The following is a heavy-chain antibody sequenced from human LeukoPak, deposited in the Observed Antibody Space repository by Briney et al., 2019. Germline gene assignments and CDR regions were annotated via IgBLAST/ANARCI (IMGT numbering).Heavy chain of an antibody. Sequence: EASVKVSCKASGYTFTTYGISWVRQAPGQGLEWMGWISAYNGNTNYAQEFQGRVTMTTDTSTSTAYMELRSLRSDDTAVYYCARQCGSLCPFDYWGQGTLVTVSS. V-gene: IGHV1-18*01. CDR1: GYTFTTYG. J-gene: IGHJ4*02. D-gene: IGHD1-26*01. CDR2: ISAYNGNT. CDR3: ARQCGSLCPFDY.